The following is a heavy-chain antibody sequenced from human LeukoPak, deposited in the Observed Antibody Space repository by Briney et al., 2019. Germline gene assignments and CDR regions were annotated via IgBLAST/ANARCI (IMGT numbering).Heavy chain of an antibody. Sequence: SVKVSCKASGGTFSSYAISWVRQAPGQGLEWMGRIIPILGIANYAQKFQGRVTITADKSTSTAYMELSSLRSEDTAVYYCAREFWADFWSGYYLSYYGMDVWGQGTTVTVSS. J-gene: IGHJ6*02. CDR3: AREFWADFWSGYYLSYYGMDV. V-gene: IGHV1-69*04. CDR1: GGTFSSYA. CDR2: IIPILGIA. D-gene: IGHD3-3*01.